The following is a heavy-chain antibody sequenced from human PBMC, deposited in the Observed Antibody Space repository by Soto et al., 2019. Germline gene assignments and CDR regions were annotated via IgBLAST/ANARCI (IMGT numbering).Heavy chain of an antibody. J-gene: IGHJ6*02. CDR1: GFTFSTYP. CDR3: AKGLGNAKEV. Sequence: EAQLLESGGGLVQPGGSLRLSCAASGFTFSTYPMSWVRQAPGKGLEWVSGISGSGISTYYTDSVKGRFTISRDNSRNTVYLQMSGLRVEDTAVFHCAKGLGNAKEVWGQGTTVTVSS. D-gene: IGHD2-8*01. V-gene: IGHV3-23*01. CDR2: ISGSGIST.